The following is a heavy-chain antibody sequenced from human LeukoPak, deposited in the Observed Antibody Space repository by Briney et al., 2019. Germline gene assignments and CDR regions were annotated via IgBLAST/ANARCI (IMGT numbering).Heavy chain of an antibody. J-gene: IGHJ4*02. CDR3: ASYWGSDHDY. V-gene: IGHV4-39*07. D-gene: IGHD7-27*01. CDR2: FYYSGNT. Sequence: SETLSLTCTVSGGSISSNSYYWGWIRQPPGKGLEWIGSFYYSGNTNYNPSLKSRVTISVDTSKNQFSLKLSSVTAADTAVYYCASYWGSDHDYWGQGALVTVSS. CDR1: GGSISSNSYY.